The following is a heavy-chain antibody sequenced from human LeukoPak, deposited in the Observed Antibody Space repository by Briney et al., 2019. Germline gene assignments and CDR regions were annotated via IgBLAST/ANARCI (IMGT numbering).Heavy chain of an antibody. CDR3: ARDSAEMATSDDALDI. Sequence: PSETLSLTCTVSGASISSDYWSWIRQTAGKGLEWIGRMYTSGSTTYNPSLRSRVSMSVDTSKNQLSLRMYSVTAADTAVYYCARDSAEMATSDDALDIWGQGTMVTVSS. J-gene: IGHJ3*02. V-gene: IGHV4-4*07. D-gene: IGHD5-24*01. CDR2: MYTSGST. CDR1: GASISSDY.